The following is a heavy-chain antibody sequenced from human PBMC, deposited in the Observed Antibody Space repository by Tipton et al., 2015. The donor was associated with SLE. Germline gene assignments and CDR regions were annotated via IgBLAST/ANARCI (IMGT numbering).Heavy chain of an antibody. Sequence: SLRLSCVASGFTLSNYDMNWVRQAPGKGLEWVSYFSDSGKTIFYADSVKGRFTVSRDNANNSMYLHMNTLRVEDTAVYYCARGGTLGYYDGYSYMDVWGKGTTVTVSS. CDR1: GFTLSNYD. J-gene: IGHJ6*03. CDR2: FSDSGKTI. D-gene: IGHD1-26*01. V-gene: IGHV3-48*03. CDR3: ARGGTLGYYDGYSYMDV.